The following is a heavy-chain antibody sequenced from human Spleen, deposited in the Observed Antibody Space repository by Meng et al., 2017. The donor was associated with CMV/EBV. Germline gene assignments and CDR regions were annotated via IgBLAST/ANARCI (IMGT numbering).Heavy chain of an antibody. J-gene: IGHJ6*02. CDR2: INSDGSST. D-gene: IGHD1-26*01. V-gene: IGHV3-74*01. Sequence: GESLKISCTASGFSISRFWMTWVRQAPGKGLVCVSRINSDGSSTLYAESVKGRFTISRDNAKNTLYLQMNSLRAEDTAVYYCARDREYYYGMDVWGQGTTVTVSS. CDR1: GFSISRFW. CDR3: ARDREYYYGMDV.